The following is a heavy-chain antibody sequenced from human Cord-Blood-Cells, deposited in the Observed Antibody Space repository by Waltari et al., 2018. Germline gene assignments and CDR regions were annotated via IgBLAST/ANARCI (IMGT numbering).Heavy chain of an antibody. V-gene: IGHV5-51*01. Sequence: EVQLVQSGAEVKKPGESLKISCKGSGYSFTSSWTGWVRLMPGKGLEGMGITYPGDSATRYSPAFQCQVTISADKSISTAYLQWSSLKASDTAMYYCARAHNYYDSSGYSWDAFDIWGQGTMVTVSS. CDR1: GYSFTSSW. D-gene: IGHD3-22*01. CDR2: TYPGDSAT. CDR3: ARAHNYYDSSGYSWDAFDI. J-gene: IGHJ3*02.